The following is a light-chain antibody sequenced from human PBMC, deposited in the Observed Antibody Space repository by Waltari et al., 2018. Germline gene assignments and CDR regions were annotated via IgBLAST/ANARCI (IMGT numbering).Light chain of an antibody. CDR1: SSDVGGYND. CDR3: CSYAGSYTPLYV. CDR2: DVS. Sequence: QSALTQPRSVSGSPGQSVTISCTGTSSDVGGYNDVSWYQQHPGKAPKLMIYDVSKRPSGVPDRFSGSKSGNTASLTISGLQAEDEADYYCCSYAGSYTPLYVFGTGTKVTVL. J-gene: IGLJ1*01. V-gene: IGLV2-11*01.